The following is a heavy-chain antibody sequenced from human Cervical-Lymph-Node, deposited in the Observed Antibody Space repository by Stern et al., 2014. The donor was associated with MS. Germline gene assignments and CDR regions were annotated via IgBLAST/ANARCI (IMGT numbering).Heavy chain of an antibody. CDR3: TKDTYGPEDY. CDR1: GFTFRNSW. D-gene: IGHD3-10*01. Sequence: EVQLVESGGGLVQPGGSLRLSCVASGFTFRNSWMHWVRQGPGQGLVWGARVNRDGTTTTQSDAVKGRFTISRYNAKNTLDLQMNSLRVDDTAVYYCTKDTYGPEDYWGQGTSVTVSS. V-gene: IGHV3-74*03. J-gene: IGHJ4*02. CDR2: VNRDGTTT.